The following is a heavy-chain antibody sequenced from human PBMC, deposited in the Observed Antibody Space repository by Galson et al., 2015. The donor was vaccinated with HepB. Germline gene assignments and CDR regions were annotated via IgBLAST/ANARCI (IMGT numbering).Heavy chain of an antibody. CDR1: GFTFRGSG. J-gene: IGHJ6*02. CDR3: TRPGYGSSWFLDYAHGVDV. Sequence: SLRLSCAASGFTFRGSGIHWVRLASGKGLEWVGRIRNRANNYATAYAASVRGRFTVSRDDLKSTAYLQMNSLTPEDTAVYYCTRPGYGSSWFLDYAHGVDVWGQGTTVIVS. D-gene: IGHD3/OR15-3a*01. V-gene: IGHV3-73*01. CDR2: IRNRANNYAT.